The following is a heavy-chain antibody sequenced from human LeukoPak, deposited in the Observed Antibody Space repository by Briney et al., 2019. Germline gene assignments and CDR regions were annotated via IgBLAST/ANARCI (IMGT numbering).Heavy chain of an antibody. CDR3: ARVVNYTSRKNWYDP. V-gene: IGHV4-59*01. J-gene: IGHJ5*02. Sequence: PSETLSLTCTVSGGSLNTFYWTWIRQPPGKGLEWVGYTYYSGGTNYNPSLESRVTISVDASKSQFSLKLNSVTTADTAVYYCARVVNYTSRKNWYDPWGQGTLVVVSS. CDR2: TYYSGGT. D-gene: IGHD3-3*01. CDR1: GGSLNTFY.